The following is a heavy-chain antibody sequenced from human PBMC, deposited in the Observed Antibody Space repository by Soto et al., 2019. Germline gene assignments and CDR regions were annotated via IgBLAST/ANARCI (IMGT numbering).Heavy chain of an antibody. D-gene: IGHD3-16*02. CDR1: CGSSRRRAFY. CDR3: ARAYRPPRHYGLDV. V-gene: IGHV4-30-4*01. CDR2: VYYSGST. J-gene: IGHJ6*02. Sequence: SETQSLTCPFSCGSSRRRAFYWSWFRQPPEKGLEWIGYVYYSGSTYYNPSLKSRPIISVDPSKNQFSLTLSSVTAADTAVYYCARAYRPPRHYGLDVWGQGTTVS.